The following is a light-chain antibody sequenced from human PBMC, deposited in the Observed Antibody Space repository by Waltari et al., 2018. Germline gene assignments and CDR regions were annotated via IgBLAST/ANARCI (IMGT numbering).Light chain of an antibody. CDR2: DDS. J-gene: IGLJ1*01. V-gene: IGLV3-21*03. CDR3: QVWDSSSDHYV. CDR1: NIGSKS. Sequence: SYVLTQPPSVSVAPGKTARITCGGNNIGSKSVHWYQQKPGQAPVLVVYDDSDRPSGIPGRFAGANAGNTATLTISRVEAGDEADYYCQVWDSSSDHYVFGTGTKFTVL.